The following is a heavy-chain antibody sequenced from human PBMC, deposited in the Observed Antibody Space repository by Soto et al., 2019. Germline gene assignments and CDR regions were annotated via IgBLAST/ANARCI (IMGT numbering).Heavy chain of an antibody. CDR3: ARLLTSVYYYDSSGYYYFDY. CDR2: IDWDDDK. V-gene: IGHV2-70*01. J-gene: IGHJ4*02. D-gene: IGHD3-22*01. CDR1: GFSLSTSGMC. Sequence: SGPTLVNPTQTLTLTCTFSGFSLSTSGMCVSWIRQPPGKALEWLALIDWDDDKYYSTSLKTRLTISKDTSKNQVVLTMTNMDPVDTATYYCARLLTSVYYYDSSGYYYFDYWGQGTLVTVSS.